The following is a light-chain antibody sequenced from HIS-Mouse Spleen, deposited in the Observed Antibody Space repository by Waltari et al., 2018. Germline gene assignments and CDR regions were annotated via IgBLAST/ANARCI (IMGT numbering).Light chain of an antibody. V-gene: IGLV2-14*03. Sequence: SPGQSITISCTGTSSDVGGYNYFSWYQQHPGKAPKLMIYDVSNRHSGVSNRFSGSKSGNTASLTISGLQAEDEADYYCSSYTSSSTLVFGGGTKLTVL. CDR3: SSYTSSSTLV. CDR1: SSDVGGYNY. CDR2: DVS. J-gene: IGLJ3*02.